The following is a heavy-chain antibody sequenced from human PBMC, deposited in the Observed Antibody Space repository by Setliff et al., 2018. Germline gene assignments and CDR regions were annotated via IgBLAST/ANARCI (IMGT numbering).Heavy chain of an antibody. CDR2: IISMFGTT. CDR3: ARGDFYYHFYMDV. J-gene: IGHJ6*03. V-gene: IGHV1-69*05. CDR1: GGTFSTYA. Sequence: ASVKVSCKASGGTFSTYAISWVRQAPGQGLEWMGGIISMFGTTNYAQKFQGRVTITTDKSTSTAYMELSSLRSEDTAIYYCARGDFYYHFYMDVWGKGTTVTVSS.